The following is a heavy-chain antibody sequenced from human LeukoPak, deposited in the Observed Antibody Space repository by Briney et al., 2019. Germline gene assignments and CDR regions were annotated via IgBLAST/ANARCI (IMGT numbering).Heavy chain of an antibody. V-gene: IGHV3-64*01. Sequence: GGSLRLSCAASGFTFRYYAMHWVRQAPGKGLKYVSTISNDGARRNYANSVKGRFSISRDNSKSTLYLQMGRLRAEDMAVYYCARDIGTAPGWFDSWGQGTLVTVSS. CDR1: GFTFRYYA. J-gene: IGHJ5*01. D-gene: IGHD2-21*02. CDR3: ARDIGTAPGWFDS. CDR2: ISNDGARR.